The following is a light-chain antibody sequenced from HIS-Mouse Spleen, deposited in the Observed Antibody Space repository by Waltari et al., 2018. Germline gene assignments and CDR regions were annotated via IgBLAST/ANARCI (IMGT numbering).Light chain of an antibody. CDR1: ALPKKY. Sequence: SYELTQPPSVSVSPGQTARITCSGDALPKKYAYWYQQKSRQAPVLVIYEDSKRPSVIPERFSGSSSGTMATLTISGAQVEDEADYYCYSTDSSGNHRVFGGGTKLTVL. CDR3: YSTDSSGNHRV. J-gene: IGLJ2*01. V-gene: IGLV3-10*01. CDR2: EDS.